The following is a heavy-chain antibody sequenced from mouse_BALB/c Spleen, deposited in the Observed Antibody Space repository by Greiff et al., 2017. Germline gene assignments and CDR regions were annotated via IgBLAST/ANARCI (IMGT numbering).Heavy chain of an antibody. CDR1: GYSITSDYA. CDR2: ISYSGST. J-gene: IGHJ3*01. V-gene: IGHV3-2*02. CDR3: ARLDGSSYSWFAD. Sequence: EVKLLESGPGLVKPSQSLSLTCTVTGYSITSDYAWNWIRQFPGNKLEWMGYISYSGSTSYNPSLKSRISITRDTSKNQFFLQLNSVTTEDTATYYCARLDGSSYSWFADWGQGTLVTVSA. D-gene: IGHD1-1*01.